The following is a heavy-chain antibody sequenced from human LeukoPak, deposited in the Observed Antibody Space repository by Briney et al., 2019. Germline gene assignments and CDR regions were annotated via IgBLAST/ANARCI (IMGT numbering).Heavy chain of an antibody. V-gene: IGHV4-39*07. CDR2: IYYSGST. Sequence: SETLSLTCTVSGGSISSSSYYWGWIRQPPGKGLGWIGSIYYSGSTYYNPSLKSRVTISVDTSKNQFSLKLSSVTAADTAVYYCARGSEQQLVAWFDPWGQGTLVTVSS. J-gene: IGHJ5*02. CDR1: GGSISSSSYY. D-gene: IGHD6-13*01. CDR3: ARGSEQQLVAWFDP.